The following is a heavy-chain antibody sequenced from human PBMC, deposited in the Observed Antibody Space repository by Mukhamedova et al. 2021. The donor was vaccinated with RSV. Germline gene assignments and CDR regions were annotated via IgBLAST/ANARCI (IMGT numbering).Heavy chain of an antibody. CDR1: YG. J-gene: IGHJ4*02. CDR3: AKSNYYDRSFDY. V-gene: IGHV3-30*02. Sequence: YGMHWVRQAPGKGLEWVAFIRYDGSNKYYADSVKGRFTISRDNSKNTLYLQINSLSAEDTAVYYCAKSNYYDRSFDYWGQGTLV. D-gene: IGHD3-22*01. CDR2: IRYDGSNK.